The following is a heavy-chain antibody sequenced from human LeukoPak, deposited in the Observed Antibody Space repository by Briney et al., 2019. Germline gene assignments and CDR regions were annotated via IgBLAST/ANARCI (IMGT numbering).Heavy chain of an antibody. CDR3: ARHGTISSESYFDY. Sequence: SETLSLTCTVSGDSINYYYWSWIRQPPGKGLEWIGYIYYSGSTNYNSSLKSRVTGFVDTSKNQVSLRLSSVTAADTAVYYCARHGTISSESYFDYWGQGALVTVSS. CDR1: GDSINYYY. V-gene: IGHV4-59*08. D-gene: IGHD1-14*01. CDR2: IYYSGST. J-gene: IGHJ4*02.